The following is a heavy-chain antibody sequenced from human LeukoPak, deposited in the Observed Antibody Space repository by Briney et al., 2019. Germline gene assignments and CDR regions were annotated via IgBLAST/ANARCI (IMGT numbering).Heavy chain of an antibody. Sequence: GGSLRLSCAASGFTFSDYDMHWVRQAAGKSLEWVSGIGIVGDTPYPGAVKGRFTIARENAKNSLYLQMNSLRAGDTAVYYCTRDRYGMDVWGQGTTVTVSS. CDR3: TRDRYGMDV. CDR2: IGIVGDT. J-gene: IGHJ6*02. V-gene: IGHV3-13*01. CDR1: GFTFSDYD.